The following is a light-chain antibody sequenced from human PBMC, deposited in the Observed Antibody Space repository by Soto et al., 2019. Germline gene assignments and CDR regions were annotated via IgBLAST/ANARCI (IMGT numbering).Light chain of an antibody. Sequence: VLTQSPATLSLSPGERATLSCRACWCISTYLAWYQQKPGQAPRLLIYGASTRATGIPARFSGSGSGTEFTLTISSLQSEDFAVYYCQQYNNWPPAFGQGTKVDI. CDR2: GAS. V-gene: IGKV3-15*01. CDR3: QQYNNWPPA. J-gene: IGKJ1*01. CDR1: WCISTY.